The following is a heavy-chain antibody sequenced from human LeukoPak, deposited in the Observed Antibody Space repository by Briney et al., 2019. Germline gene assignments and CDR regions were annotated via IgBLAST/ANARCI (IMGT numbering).Heavy chain of an antibody. CDR1: GDSMSGYC. J-gene: IGHJ5*02. D-gene: IGHD3-22*01. Sequence: SETLSLTCTVSGDSMSGYCWSWIRQPPGKELEWIGYIYHSGSTNYNPSLRSRVTLSVDTSKNQFSLKLSSVTAADTAVYYCARDRGTYYYDSSGYYYGFDPWGQGTLVTVSS. V-gene: IGHV4-59*01. CDR3: ARDRGTYYYDSSGYYYGFDP. CDR2: IYHSGST.